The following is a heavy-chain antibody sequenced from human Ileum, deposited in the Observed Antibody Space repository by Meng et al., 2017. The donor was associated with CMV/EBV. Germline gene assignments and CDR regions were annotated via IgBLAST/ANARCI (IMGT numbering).Heavy chain of an antibody. D-gene: IGHD3-10*01. J-gene: IGHJ4*02. CDR1: GGSISSTLYY. Sequence: GSLRLSCTVSGGSISSTLYYCGWIRQPPGKGLEWIGNIYYSGSSYYNPSLKSRVSISVDTSKNQFSLRLSSVTAADTAVYYCAIDRNSAGRFDSWGQGTLVTVSS. CDR2: IYYSGSS. CDR3: AIDRNSAGRFDS. V-gene: IGHV4-39*02.